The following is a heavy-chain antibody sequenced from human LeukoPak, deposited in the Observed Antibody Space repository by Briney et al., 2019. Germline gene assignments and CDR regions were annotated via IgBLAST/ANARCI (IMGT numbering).Heavy chain of an antibody. Sequence: PGGSLRLSCGASGFTFSSYGMHWVRQAPGKGLEWVAFIRYDGSNKYYADSVKGRFTISRDNSKNTLYLQMNSLRADDTAVYYCSKEKSSGWHDAFDIWGQGTMVTVSS. CDR1: GFTFSSYG. CDR2: IRYDGSNK. CDR3: SKEKSSGWHDAFDI. J-gene: IGHJ3*02. V-gene: IGHV3-30*02. D-gene: IGHD6-19*01.